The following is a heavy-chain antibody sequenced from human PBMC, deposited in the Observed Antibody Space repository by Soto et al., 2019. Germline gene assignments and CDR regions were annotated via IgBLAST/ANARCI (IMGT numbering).Heavy chain of an antibody. CDR2: ISYSGST. V-gene: IGHV4-59*11. Sequence: LSLTCTVSGGSKSSHYWTWLRQPPGKGLEWIGYISYSGSTYYNPSLKSRVTISADTSRNQFSLKLSSVIAADTAVYYCARADPDASVGYWGQGTLVTVSS. CDR3: ARADPDASVGY. CDR1: GGSKSSHY. J-gene: IGHJ4*02. D-gene: IGHD3-16*01.